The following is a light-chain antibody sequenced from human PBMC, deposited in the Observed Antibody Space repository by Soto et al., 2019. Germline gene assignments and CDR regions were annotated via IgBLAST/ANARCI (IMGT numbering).Light chain of an antibody. Sequence: QSVLTQPPSVSAAPGQKVTMSCSGGSSNIGNNYVSWYQQLPGTAPKLLIYDNNKRPSGIPDRFSGSKSGTSATLGITGLQTGDEADYYCGTWDSSLSAGGFYVFGTGTKVTVL. V-gene: IGLV1-51*01. CDR2: DNN. CDR1: SSNIGNNY. J-gene: IGLJ1*01. CDR3: GTWDSSLSAGGFYV.